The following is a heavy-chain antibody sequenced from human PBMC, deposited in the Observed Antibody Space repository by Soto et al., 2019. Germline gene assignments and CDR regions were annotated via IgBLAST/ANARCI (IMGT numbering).Heavy chain of an antibody. J-gene: IGHJ2*01. V-gene: IGHV3-64D*08. Sequence: PGGSLRLSYSASGFTFSSYAMHWVRKAPGKGLEYVSAISSNGGSTYYADSVKGRFTISRDNSKNTLYLQMSSLRAEDTAVYYCVKVSIILTGRHWYFDLWGRGTLVTVSS. CDR1: GFTFSSYA. CDR2: ISSNGGST. CDR3: VKVSIILTGRHWYFDL. D-gene: IGHD3-9*01.